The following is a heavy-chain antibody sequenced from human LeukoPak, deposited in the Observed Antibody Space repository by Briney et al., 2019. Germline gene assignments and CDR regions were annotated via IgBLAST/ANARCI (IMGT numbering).Heavy chain of an antibody. V-gene: IGHV4-61*08. CDR3: ARAYYGSGSYYSNNKYYFDY. D-gene: IGHD3-10*01. CDR1: GGSISSGDYY. J-gene: IGHJ4*02. Sequence: SQTLSLTCTVSGGSISSGDYYWSWIRQPPGKGLEWIGYISYSGSTNYNPSLKSRVTISVDTSKNQFSLKLSSVTAADTAVYYCARAYYGSGSYYSNNKYYFDYWGQGTLVTVSS. CDR2: ISYSGST.